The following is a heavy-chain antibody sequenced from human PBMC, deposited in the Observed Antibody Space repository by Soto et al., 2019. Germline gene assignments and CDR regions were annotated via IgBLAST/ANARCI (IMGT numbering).Heavy chain of an antibody. V-gene: IGHV3-30*09. CDR1: EFTFSPYP. D-gene: IGHD6-6*01. Sequence: QEQLVESGGGVVQHGRPLRLSCAASEFTFSPYPMHWVRQAPGKGLEWVAVISFDGATKYYADSVKGRFAISRDNSMNTLYLQMNSLRTEDTAVYYCAKDQSASSNSYHAMDVWCPGTTVTVSS. J-gene: IGHJ6*02. CDR2: ISFDGATK. CDR3: AKDQSASSNSYHAMDV.